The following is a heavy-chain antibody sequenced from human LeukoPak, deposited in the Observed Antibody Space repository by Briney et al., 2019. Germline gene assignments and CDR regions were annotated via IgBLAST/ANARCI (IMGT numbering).Heavy chain of an antibody. CDR1: GFTFSSYG. D-gene: IGHD3-3*02. CDR2: ISYDGSNK. J-gene: IGHJ4*02. CDR3: AKDPLNSIVWAFDY. V-gene: IGHV3-30*18. Sequence: PGRSLRLSCAASGFTFSSYGMHWVRHAPGKGLEWVAVISYDGSNKYYADSVKGRFTISRDNSKNTLYLQMNSLRAEDTAVFYCAKDPLNSIVWAFDYWGQGTLVTVSS.